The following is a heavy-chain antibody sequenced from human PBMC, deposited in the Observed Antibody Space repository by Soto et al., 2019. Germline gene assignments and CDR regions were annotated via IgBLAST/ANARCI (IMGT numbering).Heavy chain of an antibody. CDR1: GYTFTSYD. J-gene: IGHJ4*02. CDR2: MNPNSGNT. D-gene: IGHD6-19*01. Sequence: ASVKVSCKASGYTFTSYDINWVRQDTGQGLEWMGWMNPNSGNTGYAQKFQGRVTMTRNTSISTAYMELSSLRSEDTAVYYCARVSLYSSGWYGVDYWGQGTLVTVSS. CDR3: ARVSLYSSGWYGVDY. V-gene: IGHV1-8*01.